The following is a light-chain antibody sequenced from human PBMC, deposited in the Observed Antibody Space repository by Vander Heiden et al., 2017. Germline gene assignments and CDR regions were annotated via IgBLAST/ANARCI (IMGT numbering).Light chain of an antibody. CDR2: WAS. CDR3: QQDDSSPHT. Sequence: DIVMTQSPDSLAVSLGERATINCKSSQSVVDSSNNKKYLAWYQLKTGQPPKLVIYWASTRESGVPDRFSGSGSGTDFSLTINSLQAEDVAVYYCQQDDSSPHTFGQGTKVEVK. J-gene: IGKJ1*01. CDR1: QSVVDSSNNKKY. V-gene: IGKV4-1*01.